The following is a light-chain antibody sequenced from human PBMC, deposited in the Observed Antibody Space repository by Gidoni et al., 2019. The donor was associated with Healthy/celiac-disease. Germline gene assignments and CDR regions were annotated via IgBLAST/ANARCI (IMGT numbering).Light chain of an antibody. CDR1: QSISSW. Sequence: DIQMTQSPSTLSASVGDRVTITCRASQSISSWLAWYQQKPGKAPKLLSYKASSLESGVPSRFSGSGSGTEFTLTISSLQPDDCATYYCQQYNSYWTCGQGTKVEIK. V-gene: IGKV1-5*03. CDR3: QQYNSYWT. J-gene: IGKJ1*01. CDR2: KAS.